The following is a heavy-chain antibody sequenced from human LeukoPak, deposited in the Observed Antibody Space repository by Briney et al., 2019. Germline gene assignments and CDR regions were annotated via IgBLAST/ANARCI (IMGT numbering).Heavy chain of an antibody. CDR1: GATFSSYA. D-gene: IGHD6-19*01. Sequence: GGSLRLFCAASGATFSSYAMSWVRQAPGKGLEWVSAISGSGGSTYYADSVKGRFTISRDNAKNSLYLQMNSLRAEDTAVYYCARESSSGYDYWGQGTLVTVSS. J-gene: IGHJ4*02. CDR2: ISGSGGST. CDR3: ARESSSGYDY. V-gene: IGHV3-23*01.